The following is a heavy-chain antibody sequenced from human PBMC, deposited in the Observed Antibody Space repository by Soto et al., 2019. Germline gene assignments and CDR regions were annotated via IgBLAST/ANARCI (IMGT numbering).Heavy chain of an antibody. Sequence: PGGSLRLSCAAFGFTFSSYAMSWVRQAPGKGLEWVSAISGSGGSTYYADSVKGRFTISRDNSKNTLYLQMNSLRAEDTAVYYCAKDGYVVVLYRFDYWGQGTLVTVSS. V-gene: IGHV3-23*01. D-gene: IGHD2-2*01. CDR1: GFTFSSYA. J-gene: IGHJ4*02. CDR3: AKDGYVVVLYRFDY. CDR2: ISGSGGST.